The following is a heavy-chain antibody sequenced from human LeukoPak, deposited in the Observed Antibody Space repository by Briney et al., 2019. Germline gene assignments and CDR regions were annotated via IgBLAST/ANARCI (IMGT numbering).Heavy chain of an antibody. CDR1: GFVFSSLD. J-gene: IGHJ4*02. V-gene: IGHV3-23*01. D-gene: IGHD6-19*01. Sequence: GGSLRLSCAASGFVFSSLDMGWVRQAPGKGLEWVSAITHSGYGTYYADSVKGRFTISRDNSKNTLYLQMNSLRAEDTAVYYCARDSSGWYYFDYWGQGTLVTVSS. CDR3: ARDSSGWYYFDY. CDR2: ITHSGYGT.